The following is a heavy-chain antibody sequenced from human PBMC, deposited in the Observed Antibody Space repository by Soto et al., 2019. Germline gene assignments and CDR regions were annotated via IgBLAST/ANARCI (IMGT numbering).Heavy chain of an antibody. J-gene: IGHJ4*02. Sequence: QITLKESGPSLVKPTQTVTLTCTVSGLSLSTSGVGVGWIRQSLGKVLEWLALIYWDDDKRYGPSLKSRVTISRHTANSQLVLTMNNVDPVDTSTSYRPHRRSVAAIHFESWGKRTLVTVS. V-gene: IGHV2-5*05. CDR3: PHRRSVAAIHFES. D-gene: IGHD2-21*02. CDR2: IYWDDDK. CDR1: GLSLSTSGVG.